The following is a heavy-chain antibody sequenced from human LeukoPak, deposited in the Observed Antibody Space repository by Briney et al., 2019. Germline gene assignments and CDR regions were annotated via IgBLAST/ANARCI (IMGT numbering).Heavy chain of an antibody. CDR3: AKDIYYDSSGYYNYFDY. J-gene: IGHJ4*02. CDR2: ISWNSGSI. CDR1: GFTFSSYS. D-gene: IGHD3-22*01. Sequence: GGSLRLSCAASGFTFSSYSMNWVRQAPGKGLEWVSGISWNSGSIGYADSVKGRFTISRGNAKNSLYLQMNSLRAEDTALYYCAKDIYYDSSGYYNYFDYWGQGTLVTVSS. V-gene: IGHV3-9*01.